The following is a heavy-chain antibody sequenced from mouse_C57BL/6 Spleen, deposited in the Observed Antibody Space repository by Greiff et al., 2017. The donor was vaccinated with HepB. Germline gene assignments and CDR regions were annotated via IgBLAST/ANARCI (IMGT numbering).Heavy chain of an antibody. CDR3: AREGSRGYFDV. D-gene: IGHD1-1*01. J-gene: IGHJ1*03. V-gene: IGHV1-82*01. CDR1: GYAFSSSW. Sequence: QVQLKESGPELVKPGASVKISCKASGYAFSSSWMNWVKQRPGKGLEWIGRIYPGDGDTNYNGKFKGKATLTADKSSSTAYMQLSSLTSKDSAVYFCAREGSRGYFDVWGTGTTVTVSS. CDR2: IYPGDGDT.